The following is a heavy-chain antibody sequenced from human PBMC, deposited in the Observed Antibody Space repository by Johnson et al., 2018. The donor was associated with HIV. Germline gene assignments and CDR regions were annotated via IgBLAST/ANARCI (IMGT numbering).Heavy chain of an antibody. D-gene: IGHD3-22*01. Sequence: QVQLVESGGGVVQPGRSLRLSCAASGFIFSGSAMHWVRQAPGKGLEWVASISYEGSNIHYGDSVRGRFTISRDNSNKTVYLQMNSLRAEDTAVYYCARDRGSMIVVGSAFDIWGQGTMVTVSS. V-gene: IGHV3-30-3*01. CDR3: ARDRGSMIVVGSAFDI. CDR1: GFIFSGSA. CDR2: ISYEGSNI. J-gene: IGHJ3*02.